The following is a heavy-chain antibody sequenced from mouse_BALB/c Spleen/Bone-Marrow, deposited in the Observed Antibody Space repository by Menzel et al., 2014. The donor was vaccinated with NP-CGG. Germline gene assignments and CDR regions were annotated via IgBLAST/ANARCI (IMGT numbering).Heavy chain of an antibody. J-gene: IGHJ3*01. D-gene: IGHD1-1*01. CDR3: TRYYYGSSRGFAY. CDR2: IRLKSNNYAT. V-gene: IGHV6-6*02. CDR1: GFTFSNYR. Sequence: EVKLVESGGGLVQPGGSMKLSCVASGFTFSNYRMNWVRQSPEKGLEWVAEIRLKSNNYATHYAESVKGRFTISRDDSKSSVYLLMNNLRAEDTGIYYCTRYYYGSSRGFAYWGQGTLVTVSA.